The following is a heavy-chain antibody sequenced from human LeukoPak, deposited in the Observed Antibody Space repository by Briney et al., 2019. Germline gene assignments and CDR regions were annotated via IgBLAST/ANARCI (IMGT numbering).Heavy chain of an antibody. CDR3: ARHALSITAAGSNWFDR. CDR1: GGSITSYY. V-gene: IGHV4-59*08. CDR2: IYNSGST. D-gene: IGHD6-13*01. Sequence: PSETLSLTCTVSGGSITSYYWSWIRQPPGKGLEWIGYIYNSGSTNYNPSLKSRVTISVDTSKNQFSLKLSSVTAADTAVYYCARHALSITAAGSNWFDRWGQGTLVTVSS. J-gene: IGHJ5*02.